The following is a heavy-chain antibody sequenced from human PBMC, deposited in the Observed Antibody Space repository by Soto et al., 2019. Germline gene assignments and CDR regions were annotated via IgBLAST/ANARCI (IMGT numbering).Heavy chain of an antibody. D-gene: IGHD2-15*01. CDR2: IIPIFGTA. V-gene: IGHV1-69*13. Sequence: SVKVSCKASGGTFSSYAISWVRQAPGQGLEWMGGIIPIFGTANYAQKFQGRVTITADESTSTAYMELSSLRPEDTAVYYCARDECSGGSCYSKNYYYGMDVWGQGTTVTVSS. CDR1: GGTFSSYA. CDR3: ARDECSGGSCYSKNYYYGMDV. J-gene: IGHJ6*02.